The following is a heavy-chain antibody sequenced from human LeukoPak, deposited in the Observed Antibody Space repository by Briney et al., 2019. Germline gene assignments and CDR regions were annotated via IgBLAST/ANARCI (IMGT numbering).Heavy chain of an antibody. CDR1: GFTFSSYW. CDR3: ARDAELAAFDP. D-gene: IGHD6-6*01. CDR2: IKKDGSEK. V-gene: IGHV3-7*01. Sequence: GGSLRLSCAASGFTFSSYWMSWVRQAPGKGLEWVANIKKDGSEKYYVDSVKGRFTISRDNAKNSLYLQMNSLRAEDTAVYYCARDAELAAFDPWGQGTLVTVSS. J-gene: IGHJ5*02.